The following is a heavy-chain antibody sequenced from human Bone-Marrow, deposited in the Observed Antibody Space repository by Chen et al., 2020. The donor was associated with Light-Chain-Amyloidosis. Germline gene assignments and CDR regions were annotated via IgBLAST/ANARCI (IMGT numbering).Heavy chain of an antibody. J-gene: IGHJ1*01. CDR1: GFTFSSYG. CDR3: AKVGDDCSGGSCLEYFQH. V-gene: IGHV3-30*18. Sequence: QVQLVESGGGVVQPGRSLRLSCAASGFTFSSYGMHGVRQAPGKGLEWVAVISYDGSNKYYADSVKGRFTISRDNSKNTLYLQMNSLRAEDTAVYYCAKVGDDCSGGSCLEYFQHWGQGTLVTVSS. CDR2: ISYDGSNK. D-gene: IGHD2-15*01.